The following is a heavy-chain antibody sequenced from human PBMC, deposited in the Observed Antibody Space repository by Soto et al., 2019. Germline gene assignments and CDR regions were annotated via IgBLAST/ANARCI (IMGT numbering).Heavy chain of an antibody. CDR1: GFTFSSYA. CDR2: ISGSGGST. Sequence: EVQLLESGGGLVQPGGSLRLSCAASGFTFSSYAMSWVRQAPGKGLEWVSAISGSGGSTYYADSVKGRFTISRDNSKNPLYLQMNSLSAEDTAVYYCAKDLGYSYGYYYYGMAVWGQGTTVTVSS. J-gene: IGHJ6*02. V-gene: IGHV3-23*01. CDR3: AKDLGYSYGYYYYGMAV. D-gene: IGHD5-18*01.